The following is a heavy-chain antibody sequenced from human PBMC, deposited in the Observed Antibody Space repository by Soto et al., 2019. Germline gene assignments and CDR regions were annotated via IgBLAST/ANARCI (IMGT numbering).Heavy chain of an antibody. V-gene: IGHV3-23*01. D-gene: IGHD1-26*01. CDR2: ITISGNET. Sequence: GGSLRLSCAASGFTFNTYAMIWVRQAPGKGLEWVSAITISGNETFYADGVKGRFTISRDNSENRLHLQMRSLRGEDTAVYYCARLGSGTYETDFWGQGTLVTVSS. CDR3: ARLGSGTYETDF. CDR1: GFTFNTYA. J-gene: IGHJ4*02.